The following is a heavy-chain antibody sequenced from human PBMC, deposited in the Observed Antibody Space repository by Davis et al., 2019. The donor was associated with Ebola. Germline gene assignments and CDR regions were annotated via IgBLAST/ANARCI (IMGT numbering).Heavy chain of an antibody. CDR2: ISSSSSYI. CDR3: ARDRPVRSYYEGDNWFDP. CDR1: GFTFSSYA. V-gene: IGHV3-21*01. Sequence: PGGSLRLSCAASGFTFSSYAMSWVRQAPGKGLEWVSSISSSSSYIYYADSVKGRFTISRDNSKNTLYLQMNSLRAEDTAVYYCARDRPVRSYYEGDNWFDPWGQGTLVTVSS. D-gene: IGHD1-26*01. J-gene: IGHJ5*02.